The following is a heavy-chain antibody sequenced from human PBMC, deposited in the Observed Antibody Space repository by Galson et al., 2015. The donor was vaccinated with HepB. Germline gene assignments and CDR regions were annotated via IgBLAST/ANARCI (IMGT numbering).Heavy chain of an antibody. V-gene: IGHV1-2*02. Sequence: SVKVSCKASGYTFTGNYMYWVRQAPGQGLEWMGWINPDSAGTNYAQKFQGRVTMTRDTSISTAYMELSRLRSDDTAVYYCATCRGGCYQQWGGFDYWGQGTLVTVSS. D-gene: IGHD2-21*02. J-gene: IGHJ4*02. CDR3: ATCRGGCYQQWGGFDY. CDR1: GYTFTGNY. CDR2: INPDSAGT.